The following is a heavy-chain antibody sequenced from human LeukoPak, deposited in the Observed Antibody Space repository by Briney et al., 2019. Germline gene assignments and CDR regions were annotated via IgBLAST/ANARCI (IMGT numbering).Heavy chain of an antibody. J-gene: IGHJ4*02. CDR1: GGSISSYY. CDR3: ARQDFWSGYYVIDY. Sequence: PSETLSLTCTVSGGSISSYYWSWIRQPPGKGLEWIGYIYTSGSTNYNPSLKSRVTISVDTSKNQFSLKLSSVTAADTAVYYCARQDFWSGYYVIDYWAREPWSPSPQ. D-gene: IGHD3-3*01. V-gene: IGHV4-4*09. CDR2: IYTSGST.